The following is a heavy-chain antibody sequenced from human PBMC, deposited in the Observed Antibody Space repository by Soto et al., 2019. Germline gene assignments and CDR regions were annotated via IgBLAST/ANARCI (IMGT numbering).Heavy chain of an antibody. CDR1: GFTFSGSA. V-gene: IGHV3-73*01. D-gene: IGHD3-16*01. Sequence: EVQLVESGGGLVQPGGSLKLSCAASGFTFSGSAMHWVRQASGKGLEWVGRIRSKANSYATAYAASVKGRFTISRDDSKNTAYLQMNSLKTEDTAVYYCTAALYKSNLMGEIDYWGQGTLVTVSS. CDR2: IRSKANSYAT. CDR3: TAALYKSNLMGEIDY. J-gene: IGHJ4*02.